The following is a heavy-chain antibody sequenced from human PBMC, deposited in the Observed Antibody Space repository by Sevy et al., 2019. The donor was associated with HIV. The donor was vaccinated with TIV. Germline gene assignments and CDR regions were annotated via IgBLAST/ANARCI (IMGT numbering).Heavy chain of an antibody. D-gene: IGHD2-15*01. Sequence: ASVKVSCKASGYTFTGDYLHWVRQAPGQGLEWMGRVYPNSGGTNYARKFQGRVTMTRDTSISTAYMEPSRLRFDDTAVYYCARDGGGGTTNSGMDVWGQGTTVTVSS. CDR1: GYTFTGDY. CDR2: VYPNSGGT. CDR3: ARDGGGGTTNSGMDV. J-gene: IGHJ6*02. V-gene: IGHV1-2*06.